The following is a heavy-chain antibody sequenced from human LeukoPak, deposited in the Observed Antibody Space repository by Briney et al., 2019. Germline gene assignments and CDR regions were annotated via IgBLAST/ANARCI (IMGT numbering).Heavy chain of an antibody. CDR1: GFTFRNYW. J-gene: IGHJ4*02. Sequence: GGSLRLSCAASGFTFRNYWMGWVRQAPGKGLEWVANTKPDGSAEYYADSVRGRFTTSRDNANNFLYLQMNSLRAEDTAVYYCARDGGLNTNFGYWGQGTLVTVSS. CDR2: TKPDGSAE. V-gene: IGHV3-7*01. CDR3: ARDGGLNTNFGY. D-gene: IGHD2-15*01.